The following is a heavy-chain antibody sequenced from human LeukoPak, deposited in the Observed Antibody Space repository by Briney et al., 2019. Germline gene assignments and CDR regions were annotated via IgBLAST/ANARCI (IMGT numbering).Heavy chain of an antibody. CDR1: GGSINTYY. D-gene: IGHD2-21*01. Sequence: PSETLSLTCTVSGGSINTYYWSWLRQPPGKGLEWVGYIYYSGSTNYNPSLKSRVTISIDTSKNQFSLKLSSVTPADTAMYYCAILSGGEEAYWGQGILVTVSS. CDR3: AILSGGEEAY. J-gene: IGHJ4*02. V-gene: IGHV4-59*01. CDR2: IYYSGST.